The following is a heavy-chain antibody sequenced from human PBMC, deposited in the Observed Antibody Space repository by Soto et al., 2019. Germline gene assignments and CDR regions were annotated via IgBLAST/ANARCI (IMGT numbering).Heavy chain of an antibody. D-gene: IGHD1-1*01. CDR3: SKEAEENENVPIPGDN. CDR2: LSGSGTMR. J-gene: IGHJ4*02. V-gene: IGHV3-23*01. Sequence: GGSRRLSCAASGFSFRTYAMIWVRQAPGKGLEWVSGLSGSGTMRYYADSVRGRFIISRDNANNTLFLQMDNPRVEDSTLYYSSKEAEENENVPIPGDNWGQGTPVTVSS. CDR1: GFSFRTYA.